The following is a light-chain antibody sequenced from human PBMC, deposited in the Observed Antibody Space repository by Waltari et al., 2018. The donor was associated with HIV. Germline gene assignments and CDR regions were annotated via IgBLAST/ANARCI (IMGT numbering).Light chain of an antibody. Sequence: QSVLTQPPSASGTPGQRVTISCSGSSSNIGSNYVNWYQQLPGTAPKLLIYRNNQRPAGAPARFSVSKSATSASLAISGLRSEEEAEDDGAAWDDSRSGWVVGGGTKRTVL. CDR1: SSNIGSNY. V-gene: IGLV1-47*01. J-gene: IGLJ3*02. CDR3: AAWDDSRSGWV. CDR2: RNN.